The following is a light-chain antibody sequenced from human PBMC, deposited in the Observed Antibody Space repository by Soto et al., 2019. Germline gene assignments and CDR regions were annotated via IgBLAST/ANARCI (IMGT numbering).Light chain of an antibody. CDR2: GAS. CDR1: QSVSSSY. Sequence: IGLTQYPGTLSLSGGERATLSCRASQSVSSSYLAWYQQKPGQAPRLLIYGASSRATGIPDRFSGSGSGTDFTLTISSLPPDGVATYPFQKYNRAPPWTVSPGTKVDIK. V-gene: IGKV3-20*01. CDR3: QKYNRAPPWT. J-gene: IGKJ1*01.